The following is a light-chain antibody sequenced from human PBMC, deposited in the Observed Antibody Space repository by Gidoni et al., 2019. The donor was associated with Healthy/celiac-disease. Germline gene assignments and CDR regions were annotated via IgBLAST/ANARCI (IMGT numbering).Light chain of an antibody. CDR3: QQRSHWSST. J-gene: IGKJ1*01. CDR2: YAS. CDR1: QSVSSS. V-gene: IGKV3-11*01. Sequence: ELLLSPSPATLFLSPGERATLSCRASQSVSSSLAWYQQKPGQAPRLLIYYASTTATGIPARFSGSGSATDFTLTISSLAPAASAVYFCQQRSHWSSTLGPGTKVEI.